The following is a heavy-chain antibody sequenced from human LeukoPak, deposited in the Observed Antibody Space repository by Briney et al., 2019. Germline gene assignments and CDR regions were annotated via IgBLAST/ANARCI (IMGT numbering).Heavy chain of an antibody. Sequence: GASVKVSCKASGGTFSGYAISWVRQAPGQGLEWMGRIIPILGIANYAQKFQGRVTITADKSTSTAYMELSSLRSEDTAVYYCARDQGLTSAMVDYWGQGTLVTVSS. CDR3: ARDQGLTSAMVDY. D-gene: IGHD5-18*01. CDR2: IIPILGIA. J-gene: IGHJ4*02. V-gene: IGHV1-69*04. CDR1: GGTFSGYA.